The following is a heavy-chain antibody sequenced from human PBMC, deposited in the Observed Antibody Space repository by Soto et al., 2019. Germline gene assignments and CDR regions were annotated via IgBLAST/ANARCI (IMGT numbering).Heavy chain of an antibody. CDR3: AKDHCSGGSCYSYYYYGMDV. CDR2: ISGSGGST. Sequence: EMQLLESGGGLVQPGGSLRLSCAASGFTFSSYAMSWVRQAPGKGLEWVSAISGSGGSTYYADSVKGRFTISRDNSKNTLYLQMNSLRAEDTAVYYCAKDHCSGGSCYSYYYYGMDVWGQGTTVTVSS. CDR1: GFTFSSYA. J-gene: IGHJ6*02. V-gene: IGHV3-23*01. D-gene: IGHD2-15*01.